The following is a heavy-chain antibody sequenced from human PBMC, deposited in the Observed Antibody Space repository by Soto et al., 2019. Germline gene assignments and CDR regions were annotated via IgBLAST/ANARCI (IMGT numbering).Heavy chain of an antibody. D-gene: IGHD1-1*01. CDR2: VHYSGNT. Sequence: SETLSLTCTVSGASIISYFWTWSRQSPGKGLQWIGYVHYSGNTNYNPSLNSRVTMSVDTSKNQFSLRLTSVTAADTAVYYCARMNQLAPKRNAFDIWGQGTMVTVSS. CDR1: GASIISYF. CDR3: ARMNQLAPKRNAFDI. J-gene: IGHJ3*02. V-gene: IGHV4-59*01.